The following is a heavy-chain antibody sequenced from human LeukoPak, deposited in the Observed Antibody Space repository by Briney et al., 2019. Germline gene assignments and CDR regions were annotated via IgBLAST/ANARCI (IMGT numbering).Heavy chain of an antibody. J-gene: IGHJ4*02. CDR3: ARGWGPAYCGGDCHRHFDY. D-gene: IGHD2-21*02. Sequence: PSQTLSLTCVVSDSSISSGGYSWNWIRQPAGKGLEWIGYIYNRGTTSYNPSLKSRVTMSVDTSKNQFSLKLSSVTAADTAVYYCARGWGPAYCGGDCHRHFDYWGQGTLVTVSS. CDR2: IYNRGTT. V-gene: IGHV4-30-4*07. CDR1: DSSISSGGYS.